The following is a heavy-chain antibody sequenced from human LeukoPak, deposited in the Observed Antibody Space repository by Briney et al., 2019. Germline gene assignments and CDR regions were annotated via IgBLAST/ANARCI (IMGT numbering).Heavy chain of an antibody. D-gene: IGHD3-10*01. CDR3: ARSRSKLLWFGELLSDAFDI. V-gene: IGHV3-21*01. Sequence: GGSLRLSCAASGFTFSSYSMNWVRQAPGKGLEWVSSISSSSSYIYYADSVKGRFTISRDNAKNSLYLQMNSLRAEDTAVYYCARSRSKLLWFGELLSDAFDIWGQGTMVTVSS. J-gene: IGHJ3*02. CDR2: ISSSSSYI. CDR1: GFTFSSYS.